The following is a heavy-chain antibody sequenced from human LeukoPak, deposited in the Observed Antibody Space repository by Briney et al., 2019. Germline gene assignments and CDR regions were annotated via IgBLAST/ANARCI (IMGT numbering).Heavy chain of an antibody. D-gene: IGHD6-19*01. CDR3: ARVLYSSGWYFDY. V-gene: IGHV3-48*01. J-gene: IGHJ4*02. Sequence: PGGSLRLSCAASGFTLSSYSMNWVRQAPGKGLEWVSYISSSSSTIYYADSVKGRFTISRDNAKNSLYLQMNSLRAEDTAVYYCARVLYSSGWYFDYWGQGTLVTVSS. CDR1: GFTLSSYS. CDR2: ISSSSSTI.